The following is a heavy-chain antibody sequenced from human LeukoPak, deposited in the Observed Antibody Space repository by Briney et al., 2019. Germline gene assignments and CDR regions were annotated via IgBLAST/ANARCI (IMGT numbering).Heavy chain of an antibody. CDR1: GFTFSNYW. J-gene: IGHJ4*02. Sequence: GGSLRLSCATSGFTFSNYWMTWVRQAPGKGLEWVATIREDGSEKGYVDSVKGRFTISRDNAKNSLYLQMNSLRAEDTAVYYCARSYDYIWGTYRPFYYFDYWGQGTMVTVSS. V-gene: IGHV3-7*01. D-gene: IGHD3-16*02. CDR3: ARSYDYIWGTYRPFYYFDY. CDR2: IREDGSEK.